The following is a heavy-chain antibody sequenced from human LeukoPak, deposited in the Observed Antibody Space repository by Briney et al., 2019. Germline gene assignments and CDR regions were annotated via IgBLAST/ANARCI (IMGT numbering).Heavy chain of an antibody. CDR1: GGSVDSGSYY. D-gene: IGHD1-26*01. V-gene: IGHV4-61*01. Sequence: SETLSLTCTVSGGSVDSGSYYWNWIRQPPGKGLEWIGYIYYSGSTNYNPSLKSRVTISVDTSKNQFSLKLSSVTAADTAVYYCARAAYSGSYHSDYWGQGTLVTVSS. J-gene: IGHJ4*02. CDR2: IYYSGST. CDR3: ARAAYSGSYHSDY.